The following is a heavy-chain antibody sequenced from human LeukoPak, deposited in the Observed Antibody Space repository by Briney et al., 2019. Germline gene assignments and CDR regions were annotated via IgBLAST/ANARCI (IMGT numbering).Heavy chain of an antibody. CDR2: INSDGSST. CDR1: GCTFSSYW. D-gene: IGHD3-22*01. Sequence: PGGSLRLSCAASGCTFSSYWMHWVRQAPGKGLVWVSRINSDGSSTSYADSVKGRFTISRDNAKNTLYLQMNSLRAEDTAVYYCPRDYYDSSGYYDYFDYWGQGTLVTVSS. V-gene: IGHV3-74*01. CDR3: PRDYYDSSGYYDYFDY. J-gene: IGHJ4*02.